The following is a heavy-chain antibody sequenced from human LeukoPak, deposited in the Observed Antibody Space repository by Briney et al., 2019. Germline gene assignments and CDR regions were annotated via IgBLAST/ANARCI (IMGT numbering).Heavy chain of an antibody. J-gene: IGHJ4*02. V-gene: IGHV3-48*01. CDR2: ISGGTGVI. D-gene: IGHD7-27*01. CDR1: GFSFRTYS. Sequence: QPGGSLRLSCAASGFSFRTYSMNWVRQAPGKGLEWVSYISGGTGVIYCIDSVKGRFTISRDDAKSSVYLQMNSLRAEDTAVYYCGTGDPRFDFWGQGILVTVSS. CDR3: GTGDPRFDF.